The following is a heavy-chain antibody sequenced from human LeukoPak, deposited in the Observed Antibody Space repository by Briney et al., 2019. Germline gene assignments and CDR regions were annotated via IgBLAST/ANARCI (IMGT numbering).Heavy chain of an antibody. CDR2: INPNTGGT. CDR1: GYTFTAYS. CDR3: AREKIAASMGYPDS. Sequence: ASVKVSCKASGYTFTAYSIHWVRQAPGQRFEWMGWINPNTGGTNYAQRFQGRVTMTRVTSISTAYMEINRLTSDDTALYYCAREKIAASMGYPDSWGQGTLVTVSS. D-gene: IGHD2-15*01. J-gene: IGHJ4*02. V-gene: IGHV1-2*02.